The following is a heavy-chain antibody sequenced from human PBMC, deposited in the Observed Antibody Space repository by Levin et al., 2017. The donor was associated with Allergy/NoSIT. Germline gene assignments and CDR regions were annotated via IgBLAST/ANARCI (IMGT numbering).Heavy chain of an antibody. CDR3: ARRPLSWVYGVYYYYGLDD. CDR1: GFSFSDYE. CDR2: SSRSGSAI. V-gene: IGHV3-48*03. Sequence: GGSLRLSCAASGFSFSDYEMNWVRQAPGKRLEWISYSSRSGSAIYYADAVKGRFTMSRDNAQNSLYLQMYSLRAEDTAVYYCARRPLSWVYGVYYYYGLDDWGQGTMVTVSS. J-gene: IGHJ6*02. D-gene: IGHD2-8*01.